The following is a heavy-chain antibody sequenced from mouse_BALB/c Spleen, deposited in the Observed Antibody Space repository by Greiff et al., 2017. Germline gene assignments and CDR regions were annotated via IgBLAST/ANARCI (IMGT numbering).Heavy chain of an antibody. CDR3: PITTATYYFDY. CDR1: GFNIKDTY. Sequence: VQLKESGAELVKPGASVKLSCTASGFNIKDTYMHWVKQRPEQGLEWIGRIDPANGNTKYDPKFQGKATITADTSSNTAYLQLSSLTSEDTAVYYCPITTATYYFDYWGQGTTLTVSS. J-gene: IGHJ2*01. CDR2: IDPANGNT. D-gene: IGHD1-2*01. V-gene: IGHV14-3*02.